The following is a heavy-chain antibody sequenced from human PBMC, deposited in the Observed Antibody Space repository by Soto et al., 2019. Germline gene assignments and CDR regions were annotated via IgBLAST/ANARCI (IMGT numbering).Heavy chain of an antibody. V-gene: IGHV1-18*01. J-gene: IGHJ4*02. D-gene: IGHD5-18*01. CDR3: ARASSGYSYGRSFDY. CDR1: GYTFTSYG. CDR2: ISAYNGNT. Sequence: ASVKVSCKASGYTFTSYGISWVRQAPGQGLEWMGWISAYNGNTNYAQKLQGRVTMTTDTSTSTAYMELRSLRSDDTAVYYCARASSGYSYGRSFDYWGQGTLVTVS.